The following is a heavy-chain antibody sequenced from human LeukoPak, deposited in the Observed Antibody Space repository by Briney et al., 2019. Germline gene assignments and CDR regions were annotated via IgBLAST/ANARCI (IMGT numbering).Heavy chain of an antibody. CDR3: ARHSRVVAFDTFDI. D-gene: IGHD3-22*01. V-gene: IGHV4-39*01. J-gene: IGHJ3*02. CDR2: LYYSGST. Sequence: SETLSLTCTVSGGSISSSSYYWGWIRQPPGKGLEWIGSLYYSGSTYYNPSLKSRATISVDTSKNQFSLKLSSVTAADTALYYCARHSRVVAFDTFDIWGQGTMVTVSS. CDR1: GGSISSSSYY.